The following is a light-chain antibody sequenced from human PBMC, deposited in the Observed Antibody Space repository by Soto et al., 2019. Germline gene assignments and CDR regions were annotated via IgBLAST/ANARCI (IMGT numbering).Light chain of an antibody. CDR1: QSISSW. Sequence: DIQMTQSPSTLSASVGDRVTITCRASQSISSWLAWYQQKPGKAPKLLIYDASSLESGVPSRFSGSGSGTDFTLTISSLQAEDVAVYYCQQYYSIPFTFGQGTKLEI. CDR2: DAS. V-gene: IGKV1-5*01. CDR3: QQYYSIPFT. J-gene: IGKJ2*01.